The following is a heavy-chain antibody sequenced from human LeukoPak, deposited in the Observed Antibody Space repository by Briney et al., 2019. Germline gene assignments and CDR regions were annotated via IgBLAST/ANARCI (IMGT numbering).Heavy chain of an antibody. CDR3: ARIAVAGTIYY. D-gene: IGHD6-19*01. J-gene: IGHJ4*02. Sequence: SETLSLTCAVYGGSLNGYYWSWIRQPPGKRLEWIGEINHSGSTNYNPSLKSRVTISVDTSKNEFSLKLSSVTAADTAVYYCARIAVAGTIYYWGQGTLVTVFS. V-gene: IGHV4-34*01. CDR1: GGSLNGYY. CDR2: INHSGST.